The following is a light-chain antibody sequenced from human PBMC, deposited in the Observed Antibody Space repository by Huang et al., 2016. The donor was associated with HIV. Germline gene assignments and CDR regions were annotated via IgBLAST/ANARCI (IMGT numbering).Light chain of an antibody. J-gene: IGKJ1*01. V-gene: IGKV1-33*01. CDR2: DAS. CDR1: QDIAKY. CDR3: KQYDSLPPWT. Sequence: DIQMTQSPSSLSASVGDRVTITCQASQDIAKYLNWYQQKPGQAPKLLIYDASKLETGVPSRFSGSASGTDFTFAISSLQPEDIATYYCKQYDSLPPWTFGQGTKVGIK.